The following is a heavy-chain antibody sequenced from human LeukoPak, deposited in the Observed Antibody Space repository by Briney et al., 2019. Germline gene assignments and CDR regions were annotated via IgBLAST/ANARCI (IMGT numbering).Heavy chain of an antibody. CDR1: GLTFSSYW. CDR2: INSDGSST. CDR3: VQSSPTIDY. Sequence: GGSLRLSCVASGLTFSSYWMHWVRQAPGKGLVWVSRINSDGSSTTYADSVKGRFTISRDNAKNTLWLQMNSLRAEDTAVYYCVQSSPTIDYWGQGTLVTVSS. V-gene: IGHV3-74*01. J-gene: IGHJ4*02. D-gene: IGHD5-12*01.